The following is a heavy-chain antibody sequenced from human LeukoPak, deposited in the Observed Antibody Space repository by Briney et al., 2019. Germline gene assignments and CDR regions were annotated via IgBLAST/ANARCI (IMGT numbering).Heavy chain of an antibody. J-gene: IGHJ6*02. CDR2: IYTSGST. CDR3: ARDRATVTTKNYYYGMDV. CDR1: GGSISSYY. V-gene: IGHV4-4*07. Sequence: SETLSLTCTVSGGSISSYYSSWIRQPAGKGLEWIGRIYTSGSTNYNPSLKSRVTMSVDTSKNQFSLKLSSVTAADTAVYYCARDRATVTTKNYYYGMDVWGQGTTVTVSS. D-gene: IGHD4-17*01.